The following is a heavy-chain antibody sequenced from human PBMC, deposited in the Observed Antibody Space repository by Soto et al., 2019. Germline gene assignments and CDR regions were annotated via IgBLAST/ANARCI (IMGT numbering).Heavy chain of an antibody. Sequence: QVRLVQSGAEVKKPGASVKVSCKTSGYTFTDYYMHWVRQAPGQGLEWMGWINPNTGGTNYAQKFQGCVTITRDTSISTTYVELRSLKSDDTAVYYCARDHDLSGPNWFDPWGQGTRVTVSS. CDR3: ARDHDLSGPNWFDP. CDR2: INPNTGGT. D-gene: IGHD6-19*01. CDR1: GYTFTDYY. J-gene: IGHJ5*02. V-gene: IGHV1-2*04.